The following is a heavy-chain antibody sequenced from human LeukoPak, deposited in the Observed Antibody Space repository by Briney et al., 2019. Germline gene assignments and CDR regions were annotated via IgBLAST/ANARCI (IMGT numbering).Heavy chain of an antibody. V-gene: IGHV1-69*05. CDR3: ARNAQLVPPYYYYYYMDV. CDR2: IIPIFGTA. CDR1: VGTFSSYA. Sequence: SVKVSCKASVGTFSSYAISWVRQAPGQGLEWMGGIIPIFGTANYAQKSQGRVTITTDESTSTAYMELSSLRSEDTAVYYCARNAQLVPPYYYYYYMDVWGKGATVTVSS. D-gene: IGHD6-6*01. J-gene: IGHJ6*03.